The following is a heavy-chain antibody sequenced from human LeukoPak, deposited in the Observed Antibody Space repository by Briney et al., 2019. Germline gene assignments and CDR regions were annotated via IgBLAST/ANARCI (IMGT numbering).Heavy chain of an antibody. D-gene: IGHD6-13*01. CDR2: INPNSGGT. CDR1: GYIFTDYY. CDR3: ARVGYSSSWPDFDY. V-gene: IGHV1-2*02. Sequence: ASVKVSCKASGYIFTDYYMHWVRQAPGQELGWMGWINPNSGGTNYAQKFQGRVTMTRDTSISTAYMELSRLRSDDTAVYYCARVGYSSSWPDFDYWGQGTLVTVSS. J-gene: IGHJ4*02.